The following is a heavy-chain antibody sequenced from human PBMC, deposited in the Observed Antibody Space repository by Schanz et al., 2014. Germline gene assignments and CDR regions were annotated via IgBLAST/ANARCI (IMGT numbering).Heavy chain of an antibody. CDR2: IATSSSTR. D-gene: IGHD3-10*01. Sequence: EVRLVESGGGLVQPGGSLRLSCEASGFDFNSSSMNWVRQVPGKGLEWLSYIATSSSTRHYADSVKGRVTISRDNAKNSVSLQMRRLRVEDTAVYYCASGVHVSSLQKGLQFWGRGTLVIVSS. CDR3: ASGVHVSSLQKGLQF. V-gene: IGHV3-48*01. J-gene: IGHJ1*01. CDR1: GFDFNSSS.